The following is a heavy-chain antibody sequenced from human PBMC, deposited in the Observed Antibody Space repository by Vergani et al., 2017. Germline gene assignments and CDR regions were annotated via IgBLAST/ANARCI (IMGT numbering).Heavy chain of an antibody. V-gene: IGHV3-30*02. CDR3: AKEDIVVVPATHYPIYYYGIDV. CDR1: GFTFSSYG. J-gene: IGHJ6*02. CDR2: IRYDGSNK. Sequence: QVQLVESGGGVVQPGGSLRLSCAASGFTFSSYGMHWVRQAPGKGLEWVAFIRYDGSNKYYADSVKGRFTISRDNSKNTLYLQMNSLRAEDTAVYYCAKEDIVVVPATHYPIYYYGIDVWVQATTVTVSS. D-gene: IGHD2-2*01.